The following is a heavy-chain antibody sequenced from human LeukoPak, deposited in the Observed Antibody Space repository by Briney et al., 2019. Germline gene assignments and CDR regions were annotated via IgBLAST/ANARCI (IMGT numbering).Heavy chain of an antibody. J-gene: IGHJ4*02. D-gene: IGHD6-13*01. CDR1: GYTFTSYG. Sequence: ASVKVSCKASGYTFTSYGVSWVRQAPGQGLEWMGWISAYNGNTNSAQKFQGRVTMTTDTSTITAYIELRSLRSDDTALYYCARDKAAGPYYFDYWGQGTLVTVSA. CDR3: ARDKAAGPYYFDY. V-gene: IGHV1-18*01. CDR2: ISAYNGNT.